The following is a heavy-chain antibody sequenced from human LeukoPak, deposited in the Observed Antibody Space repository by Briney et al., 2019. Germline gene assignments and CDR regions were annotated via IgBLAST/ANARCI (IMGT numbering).Heavy chain of an antibody. CDR2: IYPGDSDT. V-gene: IGHV5-51*01. Sequence: GKSLKISCQVSGYSFINYWIGWVRQMPGKGLEWMGIIYPGDSDTRYSPSFQGQVTISADKSISTAYLQWSSLKASDTAMYYCARVQLWLRESDYWGQGTLVTVSS. CDR1: GYSFINYW. J-gene: IGHJ4*02. D-gene: IGHD5-18*01. CDR3: ARVQLWLRESDY.